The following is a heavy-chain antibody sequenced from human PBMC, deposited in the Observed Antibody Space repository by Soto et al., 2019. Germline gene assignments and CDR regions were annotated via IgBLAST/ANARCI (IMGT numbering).Heavy chain of an antibody. CDR2: ISAYNGNT. D-gene: IGHD3-10*01. Sequence: QVQLVQSGAEVKKPGASVKVSCKASGYTFTSYGISWVRQAPGQGLEWMGWISAYNGNTYYAQRLQGRVTMTTDTSTSTAYMELRSLRSDDTAVYFCARDLDGSGNYYTDYWGQGTLVTVSS. V-gene: IGHV1-18*01. CDR3: ARDLDGSGNYYTDY. J-gene: IGHJ4*02. CDR1: GYTFTSYG.